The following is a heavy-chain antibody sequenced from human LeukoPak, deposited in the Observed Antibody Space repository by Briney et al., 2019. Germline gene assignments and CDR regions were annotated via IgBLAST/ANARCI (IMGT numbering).Heavy chain of an antibody. V-gene: IGHV1-24*01. Sequence: ASVKVCCKVSGYTLTELSMRWVRQAPGKGLEWMGGFDPEDGETIYAQKFQGRVTMTEDTSTDTAYMELSSLRSEDTAVYYCATVYASDAFDIWGQGTMVTVSS. CDR1: GYTLTELS. J-gene: IGHJ3*02. CDR3: ATVYASDAFDI. CDR2: FDPEDGET. D-gene: IGHD5/OR15-5a*01.